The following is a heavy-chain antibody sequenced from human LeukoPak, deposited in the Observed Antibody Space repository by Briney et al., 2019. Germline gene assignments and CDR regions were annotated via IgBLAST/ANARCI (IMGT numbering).Heavy chain of an antibody. J-gene: IGHJ4*02. V-gene: IGHV4-4*02. CDR1: GGSISSSNW. CDR2: IYHSGST. CDR3: ARHRFETYDY. Sequence: SETLSLTCAVSGGSISSSNWWSWVRQPPGKGLEWIGGIYHSGSTNYNPSLKSRVTISVDTSKNQFSLKLSSVTAADTAVYYCARHRFETYDYWGQGTLVTVSA. D-gene: IGHD1-14*01.